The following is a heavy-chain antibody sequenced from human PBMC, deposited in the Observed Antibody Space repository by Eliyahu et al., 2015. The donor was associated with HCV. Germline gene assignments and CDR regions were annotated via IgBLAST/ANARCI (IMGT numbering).Heavy chain of an antibody. Sequence: QVQLQQWGAGLLKPSETLSLTCAVYGGSFSGYYWSWIRQPPGKGLEWIGEINHSGSTNSNPFLKSRVTISVDTSKNQFSLKLSSVTAADTAVYYCARMSGLRYFDWLCQFDYWGQGTLVTVSS. V-gene: IGHV4-34*01. CDR2: INHSGST. CDR3: ARMSGLRYFDWLCQFDY. D-gene: IGHD3-9*01. J-gene: IGHJ4*02. CDR1: GGSFSGYY.